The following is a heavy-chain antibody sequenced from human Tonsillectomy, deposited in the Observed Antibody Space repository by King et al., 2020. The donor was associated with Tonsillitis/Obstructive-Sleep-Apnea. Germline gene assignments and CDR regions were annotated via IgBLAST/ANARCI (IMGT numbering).Heavy chain of an antibody. V-gene: IGHV1-69*01. J-gene: IGHJ6*03. Sequence: QLVQSGAEVKKPGSSVKVSCKASGGTFSSSAISWVRQAPGQGLEWMGGIIPILGTVKNAQSFQGRVTITADESTSTAYMELGSLRSEDTAVYYCAISVNYYYYYMDVWGKGTTVTVSS. CDR2: IIPILGTV. CDR3: AISVNYYYYYMDV. D-gene: IGHD3-10*01. CDR1: GGTFSSSA.